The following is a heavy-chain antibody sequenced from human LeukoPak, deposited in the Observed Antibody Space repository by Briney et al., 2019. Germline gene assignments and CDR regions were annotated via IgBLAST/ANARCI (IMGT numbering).Heavy chain of an antibody. CDR2: ISYDGSNK. CDR3: AKDKAPTYYDFWSGSYYYYGMDV. D-gene: IGHD3-3*01. V-gene: IGHV3-30*18. Sequence: PGGPLRLSCAASGFTFSSYGMHWVRQAPGKGLEWVAVISYDGSNKYYADSVKGRFTISRDNSKNTLYLQMNSLRAEDTAVYYCAKDKAPTYYDFWSGSYYYYGMDVWGQGTTVTVSS. CDR1: GFTFSSYG. J-gene: IGHJ6*02.